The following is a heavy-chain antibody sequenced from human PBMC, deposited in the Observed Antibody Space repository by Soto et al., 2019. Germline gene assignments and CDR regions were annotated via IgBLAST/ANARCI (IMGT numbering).Heavy chain of an antibody. J-gene: IGHJ5*02. CDR2: ISAVNGNT. CDR3: ALYSGNYSGLGPS. CDR1: GYTFSNYA. D-gene: IGHD1-26*01. Sequence: QVQLVQSGAEVKKPGASVKVSCKASGYTFSNYAIHWVRQAPGQRLEWMGWISAVNGNTKYSERFQGRVTFTSDTSASTAYMELSSLRSEDTAVFYCALYSGNYSGLGPSWGQGTQVTVSS. V-gene: IGHV1-3*01.